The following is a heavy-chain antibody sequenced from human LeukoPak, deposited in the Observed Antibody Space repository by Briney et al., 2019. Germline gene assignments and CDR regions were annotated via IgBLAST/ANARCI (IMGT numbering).Heavy chain of an antibody. V-gene: IGHV1-18*01. CDR3: ARDPGYCSGGSCYARSRVDY. D-gene: IGHD2-15*01. J-gene: IGHJ4*02. CDR1: GYTFTSYG. CDR2: ISAYNGYT. Sequence: ASAKVSCKASGYTFTSYGISWVRQAPGQGLEWMGWISAYNGYTTYAQKLQRRLTMTTDTSTSTAYMELRSLRSDDTAVYYCARDPGYCSGGSCYARSRVDYWGQGTLVTVSS.